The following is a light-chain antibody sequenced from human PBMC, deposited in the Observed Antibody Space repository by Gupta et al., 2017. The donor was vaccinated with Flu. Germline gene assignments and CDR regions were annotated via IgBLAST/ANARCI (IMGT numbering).Light chain of an antibody. V-gene: IGLV1-44*01. J-gene: IGLJ1*01. CDR2: SNQ. CDR1: SSNIGSNT. Sequence: VTSSCSGSSSNIGSNTVNWYQQLPGTAPKHLIYSNQQRHSGVPDRFSCSKCGTSASLAISGLQSEDEADYYCAAWDDSLNGYVFGTGTKVTVL. CDR3: AAWDDSLNGYV.